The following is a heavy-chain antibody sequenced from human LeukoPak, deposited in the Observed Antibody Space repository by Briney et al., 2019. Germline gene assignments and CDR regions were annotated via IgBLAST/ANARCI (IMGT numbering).Heavy chain of an antibody. CDR2: IGGSGGFIT. Sequence: GGSLRLSCAASGFTFSSHGMNWVRQAPGKGLEWVSGIGGSGGFITYYADSVKGRFTVSRDNSKNTLYLQMNSLRADDTAIYYCARRVDAFDIWGQGTMVTVSS. CDR1: GFTFSSHG. J-gene: IGHJ3*02. CDR3: ARRVDAFDI. V-gene: IGHV3-23*01. D-gene: IGHD6-13*01.